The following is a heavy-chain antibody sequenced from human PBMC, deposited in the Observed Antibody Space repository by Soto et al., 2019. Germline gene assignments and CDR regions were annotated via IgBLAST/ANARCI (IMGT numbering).Heavy chain of an antibody. J-gene: IGHJ6*02. V-gene: IGHV1-3*01. CDR3: ASNQKGPYTGMDV. CDR2: IIGGNGDT. CDR1: GYIFTNYD. D-gene: IGHD5-18*01. Sequence: AASVKVSCKSSGYIFTNYDMHWVRQAPGQRLEWMGRIIGGNGDTKYSQKFQDRVTFTRDTSASTAYMDLSSLTSEDTAVYYCASNQKGPYTGMDVWGQGTTVTVSS.